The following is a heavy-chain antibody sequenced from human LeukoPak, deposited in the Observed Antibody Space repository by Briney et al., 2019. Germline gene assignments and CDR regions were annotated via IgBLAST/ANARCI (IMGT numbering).Heavy chain of an antibody. J-gene: IGHJ4*02. Sequence: GGSLRLSCAASGFTSSSYWMSLVRQAPGKGLEWVANIKQDGSEKYYVDSVKGRFTNSRDNAKNSLYLQMNSLRAEDTAVYYCARACGGDCSLLQADFDYWGQGTLVTVSS. V-gene: IGHV3-7*01. D-gene: IGHD2-21*02. CDR2: IKQDGSEK. CDR3: ARACGGDCSLLQADFDY. CDR1: GFTSSSYW.